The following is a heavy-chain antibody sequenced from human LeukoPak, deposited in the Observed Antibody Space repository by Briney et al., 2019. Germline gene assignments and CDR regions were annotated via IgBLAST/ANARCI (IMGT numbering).Heavy chain of an antibody. CDR1: GGSISSSSYY. CDR3: ARDRRMVRGVIGVAHDAFDI. Sequence: SETLSLTCTVSGGSISSSSYYWGWIRQPPGKGLEWIGSIYYSGSTYYNPSLKSRVTISVDTSKNQFSLKLSSVTAADTAVYYCARDRRMVRGVIGVAHDAFDIWGQGTMVTVSS. J-gene: IGHJ3*02. CDR2: IYYSGST. D-gene: IGHD3-10*01. V-gene: IGHV4-39*07.